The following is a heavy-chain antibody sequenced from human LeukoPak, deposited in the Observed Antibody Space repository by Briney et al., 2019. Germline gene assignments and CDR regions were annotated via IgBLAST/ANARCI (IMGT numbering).Heavy chain of an antibody. CDR1: GFTLSSCA. V-gene: IGHV3-23*01. D-gene: IGHD1-26*01. CDR3: TKGPWDLPHAFDI. Sequence: GGSLRLSCTASGFTLSSCAMSWVRQAPGKGLECVSTISGSGVTTRYADSVRGRFTISRDGSKNTLYLQMNSLRAEDTAIYYCTKGPWDLPHAFDIWGLGTMVTVSS. CDR2: ISGSGVTT. J-gene: IGHJ3*02.